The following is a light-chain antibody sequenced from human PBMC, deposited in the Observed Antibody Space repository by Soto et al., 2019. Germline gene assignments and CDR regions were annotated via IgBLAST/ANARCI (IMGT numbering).Light chain of an antibody. J-gene: IGLJ1*01. Sequence: QSALTQSPSVSGSPGQSVSISCTGTSSDVGSNNRVSWYQQPPGTAPKLMIYGVSNRPSGVPDRFSGSKSGNTASLTISGLQAEDEADYYCSSHTSSSTFVFGTGTKLTVL. CDR3: SSHTSSSTFV. CDR1: SSDVGSNNR. CDR2: GVS. V-gene: IGLV2-18*02.